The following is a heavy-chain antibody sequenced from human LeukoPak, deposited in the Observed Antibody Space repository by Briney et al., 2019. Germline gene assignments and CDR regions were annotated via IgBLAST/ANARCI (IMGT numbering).Heavy chain of an antibody. CDR1: RFTFSTYW. J-gene: IGHJ6*03. CDR2: INSDGSST. Sequence: GGSLRLSCAASRFTFSTYWMHWVRQAPGKGLVWVSRINSDGSSTGYADSVKGRFTISRDNAKNTLYLQMNSLRAADTAVYYCARRKLVRALGYYYMDVWGKGTTVTVSS. D-gene: IGHD6-6*01. CDR3: ARRKLVRALGYYYMDV. V-gene: IGHV3-74*01.